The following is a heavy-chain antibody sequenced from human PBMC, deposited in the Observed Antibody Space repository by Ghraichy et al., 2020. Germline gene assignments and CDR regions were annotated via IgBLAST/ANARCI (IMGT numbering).Heavy chain of an antibody. V-gene: IGHV3-23*01. CDR2: IGGSGTGS. D-gene: IGHD7-27*01. J-gene: IGHJ4*02. CDR3: AKTGDSSGWNYCDS. CDR1: GFAFSSYA. Sequence: GGSLRLSCAASGFAFSSYAMNWVRLVPGKGLEWVSVIGGSGTGSYYADSVRGRFTNSRDNSKNTVFLQMNSLRADDTAIYYCAKTGDSSGWNYCDSWGQGTLVAVSS.